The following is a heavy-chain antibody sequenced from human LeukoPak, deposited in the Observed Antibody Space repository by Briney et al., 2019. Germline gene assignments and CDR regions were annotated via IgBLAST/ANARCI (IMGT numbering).Heavy chain of an antibody. CDR1: GGPISSYY. V-gene: IGHV4-59*01. D-gene: IGHD2-8*01. CDR2: IYYSGST. Sequence: SETLSLTCTVSGGPISSYYWSWIRQPPGKGLEWIGYIYYSGSTNYNPSLKSRVTISVDTSKNQFSLKLSSVTAADTAVYYCARAYCTNGVCYWFDPWGQGTLVTVSS. J-gene: IGHJ5*02. CDR3: ARAYCTNGVCYWFDP.